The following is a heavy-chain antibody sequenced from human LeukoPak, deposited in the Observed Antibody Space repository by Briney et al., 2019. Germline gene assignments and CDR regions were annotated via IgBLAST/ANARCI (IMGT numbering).Heavy chain of an antibody. CDR2: TYYRSKWYN. D-gene: IGHD6-19*01. J-gene: IGHJ4*02. CDR1: GDSVSSQNGA. CDR3: ARDFGTTGWHTFDY. V-gene: IGHV6-1*01. Sequence: SQTLSLTCVVSGDSVSSQNGAWNWIRQFPSRGLEWLGRTYYRSKWYNDYAESMEGRMTISQDTSKNQYSLHLNSVTPDDTAVYYCARDFGTTGWHTFDYWGQGTLVTVSS.